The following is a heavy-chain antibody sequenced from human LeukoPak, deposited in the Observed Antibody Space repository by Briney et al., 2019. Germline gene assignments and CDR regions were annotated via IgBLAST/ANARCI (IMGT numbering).Heavy chain of an antibody. CDR3: AREAAP. CDR2: ISITSSTI. Sequence: QPGGSLRLSCAASGFTFSSYSMNWVRQAPGKGLEWVSYISITSSTIYYADSVKSRFTVSRDNAKNSLNLQMNSLRAEDTAVYYCAREAAPWGQGTLVTVSS. CDR1: GFTFSSYS. J-gene: IGHJ1*01. D-gene: IGHD6-13*01. V-gene: IGHV3-48*01.